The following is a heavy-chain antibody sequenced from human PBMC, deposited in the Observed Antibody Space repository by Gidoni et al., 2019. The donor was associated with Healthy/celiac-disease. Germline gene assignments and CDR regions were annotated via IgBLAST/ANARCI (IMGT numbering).Heavy chain of an antibody. CDR3: AKEYYYDSSGYVRDAFDI. CDR2: INWNSGSI. Sequence: EVQLVESGGGLVQPGRSLRLSCAASGFTFDDHAMHWVRQTPGKGLEWVSGINWNSGSIGYADSVKGRFTISRDNAKNSLYLQMNSLRTEDTALYYCAKEYYYDSSGYVRDAFDIWGQGTMVTVSS. D-gene: IGHD3-22*01. V-gene: IGHV3-9*01. J-gene: IGHJ3*02. CDR1: GFTFDDHA.